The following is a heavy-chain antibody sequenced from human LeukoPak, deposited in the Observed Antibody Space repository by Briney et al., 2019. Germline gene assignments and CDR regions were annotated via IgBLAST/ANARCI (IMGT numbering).Heavy chain of an antibody. CDR1: GDSMSSYF. Sequence: SETLSLICTVSGDSMSSYFWSWIRQPAGKGLEWIGRIYTSGSTNYNPSLKSRVTMSVDTSKNQFSLKLSSVTAADTAVYYCARSGVWFGEADYWGQGTLVTVSS. CDR2: IYTSGST. V-gene: IGHV4-4*07. CDR3: ARSGVWFGEADY. J-gene: IGHJ4*02. D-gene: IGHD3-10*01.